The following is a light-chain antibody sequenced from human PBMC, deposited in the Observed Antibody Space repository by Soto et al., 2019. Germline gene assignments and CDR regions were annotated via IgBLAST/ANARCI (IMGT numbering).Light chain of an antibody. CDR2: DGS. V-gene: IGKV1-5*01. CDR1: ESISSR. J-gene: IGKJ4*01. CDR3: QQYDTWSPALS. Sequence: DIQMTQSPSALSASVGDIVTITCRASESISSRLAWYQQKPGKAPKLLIYDGSTLESGVPSRFSGSGSGTEFTLTISCLQPDDFSTFYGQQYDTWSPALSFGGGTKVQLK.